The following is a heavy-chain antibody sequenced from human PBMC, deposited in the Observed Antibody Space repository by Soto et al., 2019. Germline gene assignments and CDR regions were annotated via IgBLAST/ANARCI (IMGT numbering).Heavy chain of an antibody. V-gene: IGHV4-39*01. Sequence: SETLSLTCTVSGGSISSSSYYWGWIRQPPGKGLEWIGSIYYSGSTYYNPSLKSRVTISVDTSKNQFSLKLSSVTAADTAVYYCARRITIFGVVPNNWFDPWGQGTLVTVSS. D-gene: IGHD3-3*01. J-gene: IGHJ5*02. CDR3: ARRITIFGVVPNNWFDP. CDR1: GGSISSSSYY. CDR2: IYYSGST.